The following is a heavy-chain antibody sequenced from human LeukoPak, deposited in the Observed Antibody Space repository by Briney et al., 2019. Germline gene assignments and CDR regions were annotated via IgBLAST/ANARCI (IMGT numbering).Heavy chain of an antibody. V-gene: IGHV1-18*01. J-gene: IGHJ4*02. Sequence: ASVKVSCKASGNTFTNYGISWVRQAPGQGLEWMGWISAYNGNTNYAQNLQGRVTMTTDTSTKTAYMELRSLRSDDTAVYYCARMAMDPAMVTNFFDLWGQGTLLIVSA. D-gene: IGHD5-18*01. CDR2: ISAYNGNT. CDR3: ARMAMDPAMVTNFFDL. CDR1: GNTFTNYG.